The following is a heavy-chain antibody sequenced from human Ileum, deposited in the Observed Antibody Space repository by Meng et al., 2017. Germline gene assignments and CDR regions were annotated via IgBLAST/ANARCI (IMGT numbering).Heavy chain of an antibody. J-gene: IGHJ4*02. CDR2: INAGNGNI. CDR1: GYTFRNYP. Sequence: QVQLVQAGAEVKKVGASVKVSCTASGYTFRNYPLPWVRQAPGQRPEWMGWINAGNGNIKISQKFQGRITIPSDTSATAYMELSSLRSEDTAVYFCARENDNWNYFDYWGQGNLVTVSS. CDR3: ARENDNWNYFDY. V-gene: IGHV1-3*01. D-gene: IGHD1-1*01.